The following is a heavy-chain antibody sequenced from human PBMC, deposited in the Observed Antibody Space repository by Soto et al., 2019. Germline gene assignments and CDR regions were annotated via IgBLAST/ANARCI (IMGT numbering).Heavy chain of an antibody. D-gene: IGHD3-22*01. CDR1: GYTFSSYG. Sequence: GGSLRIACAACGYTFSSYGIHWVRQAPGKGLEWVALISYDGSNKYYADSVKGRFTISRDNSKNTLYLQMNSLRAEDTAMYYCAKDAPYYYDSSGYYGPFDYWGQGSLVTVS. CDR3: AKDAPYYYDSSGYYGPFDY. V-gene: IGHV3-30*18. J-gene: IGHJ4*02. CDR2: ISYDGSNK.